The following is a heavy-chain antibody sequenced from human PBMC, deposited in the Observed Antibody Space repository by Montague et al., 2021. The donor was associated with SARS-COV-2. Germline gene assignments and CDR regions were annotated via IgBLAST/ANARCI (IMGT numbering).Heavy chain of an antibody. D-gene: IGHD4-17*01. CDR1: GGSIRTSSYY. V-gene: IGHV4-39*01. CDR2: IYYSGST. Sequence: SETLSLTCTVSGGSIRTSSYYWGWIRQPPGKGLDWIGSIYYSGSTYYNPSLKSRVTISVDTSKDQFSLKLSSVTAADTAVYYCAMLGGDLDAFDIWGQGTMVIVSS. J-gene: IGHJ3*02. CDR3: AMLGGDLDAFDI.